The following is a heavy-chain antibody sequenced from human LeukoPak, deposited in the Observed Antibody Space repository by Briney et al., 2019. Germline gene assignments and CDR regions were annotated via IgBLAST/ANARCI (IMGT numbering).Heavy chain of an antibody. CDR1: GYTFTGYY. V-gene: IGHV1-2*02. J-gene: IGHJ4*02. CDR3: ARASRTLNWNLDY. Sequence: ASVTVSCMASGYTFTGYYMHWVRQAPGPGLEWMGWINPNSGGTNYAQKFQGRVTITADEPTSTAYMELSSLRSEYTAVYYCARASRTLNWNLDYWGQGTLVTVSS. D-gene: IGHD1-20*01. CDR2: INPNSGGT.